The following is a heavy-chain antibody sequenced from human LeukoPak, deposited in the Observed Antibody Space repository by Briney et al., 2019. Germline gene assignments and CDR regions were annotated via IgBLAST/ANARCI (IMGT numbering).Heavy chain of an antibody. J-gene: IGHJ4*02. V-gene: IGHV1-18*01. CDR3: ARSYYYDSSGYYY. Sequence: RASVKVSYKASGHTFTSYGISWVRQAPGQGLEWMGWISAYNGNTNYAQKLQGRVTMTTDTSTSTAYMELRSLRSDDTAVYYCARSYYYDSSGYYYWGQGTLVTVSS. CDR1: GHTFTSYG. CDR2: ISAYNGNT. D-gene: IGHD3-22*01.